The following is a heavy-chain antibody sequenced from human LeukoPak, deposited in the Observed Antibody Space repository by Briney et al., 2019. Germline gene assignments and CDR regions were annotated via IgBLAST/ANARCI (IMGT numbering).Heavy chain of an antibody. CDR3: ARGGQWGHLSGFDH. CDR2: ISYDGSNK. Sequence: GGSLRLSCAASGFTFSSYAMHWVRQAPGKGLEWVAVISYDGSNKYYADSVKGRFTISRDNSKNTLCLQMNSLRAEDTAVYYCARGGQWGHLSGFDHWGQGTLVTVSS. V-gene: IGHV3-30-3*01. J-gene: IGHJ5*02. D-gene: IGHD2-8*01. CDR1: GFTFSSYA.